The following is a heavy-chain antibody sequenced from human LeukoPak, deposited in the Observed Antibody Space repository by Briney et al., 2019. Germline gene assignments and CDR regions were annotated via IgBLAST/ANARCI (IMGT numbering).Heavy chain of an antibody. Sequence: GGSLRLSCAASGFAFSIYEMNWVRQAPGKGLEWVSYISDSGNTIYYADSVKGRFTISRDNAKNSLYLQMNSLRAEDTAVYYCARANYYDSSLGFDYWGQGTLVTVSS. CDR1: GFAFSIYE. CDR3: ARANYYDSSLGFDY. V-gene: IGHV3-48*03. CDR2: ISDSGNTI. J-gene: IGHJ4*02. D-gene: IGHD3-22*01.